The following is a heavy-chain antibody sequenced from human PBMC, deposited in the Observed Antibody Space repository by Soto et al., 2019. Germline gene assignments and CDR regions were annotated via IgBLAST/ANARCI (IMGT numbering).Heavy chain of an antibody. V-gene: IGHV1-58*01. Sequence: SAVQLVRQARGQRLEWIGWIVVGSGNTNYAQKFQERVTITRDMSTSTAYMELSSLRSEDTAVYYCAADPMAYCSSTSRYNYYYGMDVWGQGTTVTVSS. CDR1: SA. D-gene: IGHD2-2*02. CDR2: IVVGSGNT. CDR3: AADPMAYCSSTSRYNYYYGMDV. J-gene: IGHJ6*02.